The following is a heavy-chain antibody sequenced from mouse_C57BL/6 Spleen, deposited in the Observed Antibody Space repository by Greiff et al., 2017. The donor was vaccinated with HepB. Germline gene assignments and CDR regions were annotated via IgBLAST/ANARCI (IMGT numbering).Heavy chain of an antibody. CDR1: GFTFSDYY. CDR2: ISNGGGST. D-gene: IGHD1-1*01. Sequence: EVKLMESGGGLVQPGGSLKLSCAASGFTFSDYYMYWVRQTPEKRLEWVAYISNGGGSTYYPDTVKGRFTISRDNAKNTLYLQMSRLKSEDTAMYYCARQGYYGSSYPLAYWGQGTLVTVSA. CDR3: ARQGYYGSSYPLAY. V-gene: IGHV5-12*01. J-gene: IGHJ3*01.